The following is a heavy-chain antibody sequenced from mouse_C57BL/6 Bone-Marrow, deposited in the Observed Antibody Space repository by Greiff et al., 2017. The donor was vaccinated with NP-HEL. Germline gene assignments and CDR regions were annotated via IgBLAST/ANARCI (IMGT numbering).Heavy chain of an antibody. D-gene: IGHD2-4*01. CDR3: ARAYDYDGWFAY. CDR2: ISDGGSYT. Sequence: EVQGVESGGGLVKPGGSLKLSCAASGFTFSSYALSWVRQTPEKRLEWVATISDGGSYTYYPDNVQGRFTISRDNAKNNLYLQMSHLKSEDTAMYYCARAYDYDGWFAYWGQGTLVTVSA. V-gene: IGHV5-4*01. J-gene: IGHJ3*01. CDR1: GFTFSSYA.